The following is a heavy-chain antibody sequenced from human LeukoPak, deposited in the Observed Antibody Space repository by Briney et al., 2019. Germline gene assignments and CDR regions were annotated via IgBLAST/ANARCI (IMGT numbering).Heavy chain of an antibody. CDR3: ARVAWHYDVLTGYYPQNYFDY. Sequence: GGSLRLSCAASGFTFNTYWMSWVRQAPGKGLEWVTNIKHDGSERYYVDSVKGRFTISRDDAKNSLYLQMNSPRAEDTAVYYCARVAWHYDVLTGYYPQNYFDYWGQGTLDTVSS. CDR2: IKHDGSER. J-gene: IGHJ4*02. CDR1: GFTFNTYW. V-gene: IGHV3-7*04. D-gene: IGHD3-9*01.